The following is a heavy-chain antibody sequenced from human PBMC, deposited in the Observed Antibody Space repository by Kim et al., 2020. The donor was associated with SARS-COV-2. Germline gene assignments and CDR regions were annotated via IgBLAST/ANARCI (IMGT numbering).Heavy chain of an antibody. CDR3: AREYSSLGYYYYYMDV. D-gene: IGHD6-6*01. CDR1: GFTFSDYY. Sequence: GGSLRLSCAASGFTFSDYYMSWIRQAPGKGLEWVSYISSSGSTIYYADSVKGRFTISRDNAKNSLYLQMNSLRAEDTAVYYCAREYSSLGYYYYYMDVWGKGTTVTVSS. CDR2: ISSSGSTI. V-gene: IGHV3-11*01. J-gene: IGHJ6*03.